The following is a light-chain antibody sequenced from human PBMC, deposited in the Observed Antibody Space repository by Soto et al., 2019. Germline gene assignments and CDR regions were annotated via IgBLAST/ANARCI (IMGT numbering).Light chain of an antibody. CDR1: SGHSSYA. J-gene: IGLJ3*02. Sequence: QLVLTQSRSASASLGASVKLTCTLSSGHSSYAIAWHQQQPEKGPRYLMKLNSDGSHSKGDGIPDRVSGSSSGAERYLTSSSLQSEYEADYYCQTWGTGIWVFGGGTKLTVL. V-gene: IGLV4-69*01. CDR3: QTWGTGIWV. CDR2: LNSDGSH.